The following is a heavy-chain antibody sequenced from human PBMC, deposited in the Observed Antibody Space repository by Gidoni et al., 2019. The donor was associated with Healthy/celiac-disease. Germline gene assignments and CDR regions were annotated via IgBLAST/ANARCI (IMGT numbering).Heavy chain of an antibody. Sequence: EVQLVESGGGLVQPGRSLRLSCAASGFTFDDYAMHWVRQAPGKGLEWVSGISWNSGSIGYADSVKGRFTISRDNAKNSLYLQMNSLRAEDTALYYCAKVIAVAGPGGMDVWGQGTTVTVSS. CDR2: ISWNSGSI. J-gene: IGHJ6*02. D-gene: IGHD6-19*01. CDR3: AKVIAVAGPGGMDV. V-gene: IGHV3-9*01. CDR1: GFTFDDYA.